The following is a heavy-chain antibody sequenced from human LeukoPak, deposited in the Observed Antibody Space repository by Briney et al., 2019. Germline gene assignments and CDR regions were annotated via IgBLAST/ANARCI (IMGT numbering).Heavy chain of an antibody. Sequence: SETLSLTCTVSGGSISSYYWSWIRQPPGKGLEWIGYIYYSGSANYNPSLKSRVTISVDTSKNQFSLKLNSVTAADTAVYYCARQGTYYYGSGSSGDYWGQGTLVTVSS. J-gene: IGHJ4*02. CDR2: IYYSGSA. CDR3: ARQGTYYYGSGSSGDY. CDR1: GGSISSYY. V-gene: IGHV4-59*08. D-gene: IGHD3-10*01.